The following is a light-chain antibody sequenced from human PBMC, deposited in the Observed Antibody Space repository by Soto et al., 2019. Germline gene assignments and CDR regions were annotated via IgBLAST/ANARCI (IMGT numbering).Light chain of an antibody. CDR1: QGISNN. Sequence: EIVLTQSPATLSLSPGERATLSCRASQGISNNLAWYQKKAGQAPRLLIYDASNRATGIPVRFSGSGSGTDFTLTISSLEPEDFAVYYCQQRNSWPRTFGQGTKLEIK. CDR3: QQRNSWPRT. J-gene: IGKJ2*01. V-gene: IGKV3-11*01. CDR2: DAS.